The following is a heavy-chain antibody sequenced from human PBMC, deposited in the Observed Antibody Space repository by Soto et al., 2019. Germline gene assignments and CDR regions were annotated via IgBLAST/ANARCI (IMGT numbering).Heavy chain of an antibody. CDR1: GGSFSGYY. CDR2: INHSGST. V-gene: IGHV4-34*01. J-gene: IGHJ3*02. Sequence: SETLSLTCAVYGGSFSGYYWSWIRQPPGKGLEWIGEINHSGSTNYNPSLKSRVTISVDTSKNQFSLKLSSVTAADTAVYYCARGRRFGITRVRGHAFDIWGQGTMVTVSS. D-gene: IGHD3-10*01. CDR3: ARGRRFGITRVRGHAFDI.